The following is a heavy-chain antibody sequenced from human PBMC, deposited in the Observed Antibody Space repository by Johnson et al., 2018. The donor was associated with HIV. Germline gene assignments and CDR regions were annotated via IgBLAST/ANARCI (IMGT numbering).Heavy chain of an antibody. CDR2: LSYDGTGK. V-gene: IGHV3-30*18. Sequence: QVQLVESGGGVVQPGRSLRLSCAASGFTFSSYGMHWVRQAPGTGLEWVAVLSYDGTGKYYSPSVKGRFTISRDNSNNTIDLQLDSLRAEDTALYYCAKIGAAAGLKDAFDIWGQGTLVTVSS. CDR1: GFTFSSYG. J-gene: IGHJ3*02. D-gene: IGHD6-13*01. CDR3: AKIGAAAGLKDAFDI.